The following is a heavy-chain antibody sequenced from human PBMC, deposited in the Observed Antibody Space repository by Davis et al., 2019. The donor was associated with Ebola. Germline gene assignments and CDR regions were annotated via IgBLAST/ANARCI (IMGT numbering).Heavy chain of an antibody. Sequence: PGGSLRLSCTVSGDSINTYYWSWIRQPAGEELEWIGRIYSSGSTKYNPSLKSRVTMSVDTSKNQFSLRLSSVTAADTAVYYCARSDYGSRSYPFAPWGQGILVSVSS. CDR3: ARSDYGSRSYPFAP. V-gene: IGHV4-4*07. J-gene: IGHJ5*02. D-gene: IGHD3-10*01. CDR1: GDSINTYY. CDR2: IYSSGST.